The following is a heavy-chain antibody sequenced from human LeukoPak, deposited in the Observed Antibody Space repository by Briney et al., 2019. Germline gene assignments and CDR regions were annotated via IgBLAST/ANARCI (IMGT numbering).Heavy chain of an antibody. CDR1: GGPISSPNHF. CDR3: ARVVAGTKDFQH. J-gene: IGHJ1*01. CDR2: VYYGGST. D-gene: IGHD6-19*01. V-gene: IGHV4-39*01. Sequence: SETLSLTCTVSGGPISSPNHFWGWVRQPPGQGLEWIGSVYYGGSTYSNPSLKSRATMSADTSKNQFSLTLSSVTAADTAVYYCARVVAGTKDFQHWGQGTLVTVSS.